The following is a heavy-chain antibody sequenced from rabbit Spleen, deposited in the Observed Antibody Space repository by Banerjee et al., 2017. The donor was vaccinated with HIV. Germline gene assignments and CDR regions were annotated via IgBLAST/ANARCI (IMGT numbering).Heavy chain of an antibody. V-gene: IGHV1S40*01. Sequence: QSLEESGGDLVKPGASLTLTCTASGFSFSSGYDMCWVRQAPGKGLEWIACIYAGSSTFTCYASWAKGRFTISKTSSTTVTLQVTSLTAADTATYFCAREDARNGWSFNLWGPGTLVTVS. CDR2: IYAGSSTFT. D-gene: IGHD4-2*01. CDR1: GFSFSSGYD. CDR3: AREDARNGWSFNL. J-gene: IGHJ4*01.